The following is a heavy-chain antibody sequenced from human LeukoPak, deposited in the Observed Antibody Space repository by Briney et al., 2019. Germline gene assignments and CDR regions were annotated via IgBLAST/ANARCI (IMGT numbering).Heavy chain of an antibody. V-gene: IGHV3-23*01. CDR1: GITLSNYG. CDR2: ISERGGST. J-gene: IGHJ4*02. Sequence: GGSLRLSCVVSGITLSNYGMSWVRQAPGKGLEWVSGISERGGSTNYADSVKGRYIISRDTSKNTVYLQMNSLRVEDTAVYFCAKRGIVIRAVIIIGFHKEAYYFDYWGQGILVTVSS. CDR3: AKRGIVIRAVIIIGFHKEAYYFDY. D-gene: IGHD3-10*01.